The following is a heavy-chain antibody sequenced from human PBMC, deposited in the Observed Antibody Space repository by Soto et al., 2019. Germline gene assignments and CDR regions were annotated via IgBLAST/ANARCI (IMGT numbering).Heavy chain of an antibody. D-gene: IGHD1-26*01. CDR1: CGSIISYY. J-gene: IGHJ4*02. V-gene: IGHV4-59*01. CDR2: IYYSGST. CDR3: ARVSGIVGATPLDY. Sequence: ASETLSLTCTFSCGSIISYYWSWIRQPPGKGLEWIGYIYYSGSTNYNPSLKSRVTISVDTSKNQFSLKLSSVTAADTAVYYCARVSGIVGATPLDYWGQGTLVTVSS.